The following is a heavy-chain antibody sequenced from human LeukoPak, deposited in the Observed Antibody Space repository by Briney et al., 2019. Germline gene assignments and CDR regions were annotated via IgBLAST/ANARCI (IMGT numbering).Heavy chain of an antibody. J-gene: IGHJ4*02. CDR2: ISSSSSYI. CDR1: GFTFSSYS. Sequence: RGSLRLSCAASGFTFSSYSMNWVRQAPGKGLEWVSSISSSSSYIYYADSVKGRFTISRDNAKNSLYLQMNSLRAEDTAVYYCARDVGYCSSTSCYDLDYWGQGTLVTVSS. V-gene: IGHV3-21*01. D-gene: IGHD2-2*01. CDR3: ARDVGYCSSTSCYDLDY.